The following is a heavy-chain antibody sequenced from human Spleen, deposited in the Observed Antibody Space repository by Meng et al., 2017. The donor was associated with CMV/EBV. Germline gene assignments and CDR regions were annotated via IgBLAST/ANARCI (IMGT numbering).Heavy chain of an antibody. CDR1: RSGDYS. Sequence: RSGDYSWSWIRQPPGKGLEWIGYIYYSGSTYSNPSLKSRVTISVDTSKNQFSLKLSSVTAADTAVYYCARTPAYCGGDCYSGGWFDPWGQGTLVTVSS. V-gene: IGHV4-30-4*08. D-gene: IGHD2-21*01. CDR2: IYYSGST. J-gene: IGHJ5*02. CDR3: ARTPAYCGGDCYSGGWFDP.